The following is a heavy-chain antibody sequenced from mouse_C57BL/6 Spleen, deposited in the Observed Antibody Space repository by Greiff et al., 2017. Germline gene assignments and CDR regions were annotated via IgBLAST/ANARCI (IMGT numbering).Heavy chain of an antibody. CDR3: ARESNHCFDY. CDR2: IYPSDSET. D-gene: IGHD2-5*01. Sequence: QVQLQQPGAELVRPGSSVKLSCKASGYTFTSYWMDWVKQRPGQGLEWIGNIYPSDSETHYTQKFKDKATLTVDKSSSTAYMQLRSLTSEDTAVYYCARESNHCFDYWGQGTTLTGSS. V-gene: IGHV1-61*01. J-gene: IGHJ2*01. CDR1: GYTFTSYW.